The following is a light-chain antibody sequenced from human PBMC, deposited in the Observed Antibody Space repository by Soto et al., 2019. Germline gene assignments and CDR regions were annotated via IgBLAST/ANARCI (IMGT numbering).Light chain of an antibody. CDR2: AAS. CDR3: QKYDSAPYT. CDR1: QGISNY. V-gene: IGKV1-27*01. Sequence: DIQMTQSPSSLSASIGDRVTITCRASQGISNYLAWYQQKPGKVPKLLIYAASTLQSGVPYRFSGSGSGTDFILTISSLQPEDVATYYCQKYDSAPYTFGQGTKLEIK. J-gene: IGKJ2*01.